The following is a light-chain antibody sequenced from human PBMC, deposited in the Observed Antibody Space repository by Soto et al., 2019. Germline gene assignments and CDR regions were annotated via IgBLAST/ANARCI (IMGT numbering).Light chain of an antibody. CDR2: EVS. J-gene: IGLJ1*01. Sequence: QSVLTQPASVSGSPGQSITISCTGTSSDIGVYNYVSWYQQHPGKAPKLVICEVSNRPSGVSSRFSGSKSGNTASLTISGLQAEDEADYYCSSYTSSSTVFGTGTKLTVL. CDR3: SSYTSSSTV. CDR1: SSDIGVYNY. V-gene: IGLV2-14*01.